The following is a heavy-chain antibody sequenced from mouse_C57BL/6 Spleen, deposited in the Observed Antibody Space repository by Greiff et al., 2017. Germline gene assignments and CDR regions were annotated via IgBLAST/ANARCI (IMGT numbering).Heavy chain of an antibody. CDR3: AYGSRLYCAMDY. CDR1: GYTFTDYY. J-gene: IGHJ4*01. CDR2: INPNNGGT. Sequence: VQLQQSGPELVKPGASVKISCKASGYTFTDYYMNWVKQSHGKSLEWIGDINPNNGGTSYNQKFKGKATLTADKSSSTAYMQLSSLTSEDSAVYFWAYGSRLYCAMDYWGQGTSVTVSS. V-gene: IGHV1-26*01. D-gene: IGHD1-1*01.